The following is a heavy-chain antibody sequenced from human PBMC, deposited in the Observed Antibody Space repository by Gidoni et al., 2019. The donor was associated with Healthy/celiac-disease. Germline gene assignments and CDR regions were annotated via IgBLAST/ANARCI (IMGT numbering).Heavy chain of an antibody. CDR1: GFSLSTSGVG. V-gene: IGHV2-5*02. Sequence: QITLKESGPTLVKPTQTLTLTCTFSGFSLSTSGVGVGWIRQPPGKALELLALIYWDDDKLYSPSLKSRLTITKDTSKNQVVLTMTNMDPVDTATYYCVFSPVTIDFDYWGQGTLVTVSS. D-gene: IGHD4-17*01. J-gene: IGHJ4*02. CDR3: VFSPVTIDFDY. CDR2: IYWDDDK.